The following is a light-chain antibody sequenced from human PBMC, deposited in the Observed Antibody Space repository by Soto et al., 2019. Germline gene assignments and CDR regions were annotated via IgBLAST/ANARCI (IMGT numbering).Light chain of an antibody. CDR1: TSDIGGYNY. CDR2: EVT. J-gene: IGLJ3*02. Sequence: QSALTQPASVSGSPGQSITISCTGTTSDIGGYNYVSWYQQHPGKAPKLMISEVTNRPSGVSYRFSGSKSGNTASLTISGLQAEDEANYDCSSYTSTNTWVFGGGTKLTVL. CDR3: SSYTSTNTWV. V-gene: IGLV2-14*01.